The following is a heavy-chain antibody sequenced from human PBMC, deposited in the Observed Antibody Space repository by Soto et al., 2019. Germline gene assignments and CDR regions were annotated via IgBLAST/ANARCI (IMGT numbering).Heavy chain of an antibody. Sequence: QVPLVQSGTEVKKPGSSVKGSCKASGYTFSSYSISWVRQAPGQGLEWMGRVVPVLGISNYAQRFQGRVTITADRSTRTAYLGLKSLTSEDTAVYFCARGAVDQRRLAVFWGQGTLVAVSS. J-gene: IGHJ4*02. CDR2: VVPVLGIS. CDR1: GYTFSSYS. D-gene: IGHD6-25*01. V-gene: IGHV1-69*02. CDR3: ARGAVDQRRLAVF.